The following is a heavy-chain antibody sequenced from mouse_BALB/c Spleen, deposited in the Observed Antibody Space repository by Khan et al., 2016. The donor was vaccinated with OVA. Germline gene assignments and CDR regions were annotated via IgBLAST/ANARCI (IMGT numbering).Heavy chain of an antibody. D-gene: IGHD4-1*01. CDR2: IDPANGNT. Sequence: VQLKESGAELVKPGASVKLSCTASGFNIKDTYMHWVKQRPEQGLEWIGRIDPANGNTKYDPKFQGKATITADTSSNTAYLQLSSLTSEDTAVYYCARDYWDVFTYWGQGTLVTVSA. CDR3: ARDYWDVFTY. J-gene: IGHJ3*01. V-gene: IGHV14-3*02. CDR1: GFNIKDTY.